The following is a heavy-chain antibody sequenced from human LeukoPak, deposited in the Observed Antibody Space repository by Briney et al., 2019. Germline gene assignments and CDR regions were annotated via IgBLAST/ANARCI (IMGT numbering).Heavy chain of an antibody. V-gene: IGHV1-2*02. Sequence: ASVKVSCKASGYTFTGYYMHWVRQAPGQGLEWMGWINPNSGGTNYAQKFQGRVTMTRDTSISTAYMELSSLRSEDTAVYYCATQYYDSSGYYYGFYGMDVWGQGTTVTVSS. D-gene: IGHD3-22*01. CDR2: INPNSGGT. CDR3: ATQYYDSSGYYYGFYGMDV. J-gene: IGHJ6*02. CDR1: GYTFTGYY.